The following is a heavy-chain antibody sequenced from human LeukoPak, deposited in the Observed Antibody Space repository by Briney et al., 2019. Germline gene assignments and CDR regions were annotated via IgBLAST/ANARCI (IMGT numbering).Heavy chain of an antibody. D-gene: IGHD5-18*01. V-gene: IGHV3-20*04. CDR2: INWNGGST. Sequence: GLSLRLSCAASGFTFDDYGMSWVRQAPGKGLEWVSGINWNGGSTGYADSVKGRFTISRDNAKKSLYLQMNSLRAEDTALYYCARLDTAMVDYWGQGTLVTVSS. CDR1: GFTFDDYG. J-gene: IGHJ4*02. CDR3: ARLDTAMVDY.